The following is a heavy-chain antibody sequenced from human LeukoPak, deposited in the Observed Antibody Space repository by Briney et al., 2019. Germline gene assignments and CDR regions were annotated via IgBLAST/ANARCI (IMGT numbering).Heavy chain of an antibody. V-gene: IGHV4-31*03. CDR3: ARDRGRMVRGVIDY. Sequence: SQTLSLTCTVSGGSISSGGYYWSWIRQHPGKGLEWVGYIYYSGSTYYNPSLKSRVTISVDTSKNQFSLKLSSVTAADTAVYYCARDRGRMVRGVIDYWAQGTLVTVSS. J-gene: IGHJ4*02. CDR1: GGSISSGGYY. D-gene: IGHD3-10*01. CDR2: IYYSGST.